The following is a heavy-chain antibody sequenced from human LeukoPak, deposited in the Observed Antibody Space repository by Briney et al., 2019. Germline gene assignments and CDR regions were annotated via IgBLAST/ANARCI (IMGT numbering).Heavy chain of an antibody. J-gene: IGHJ4*02. D-gene: IGHD5-18*01. Sequence: PGGSLRLSCAASGFTFSDYYMSWIRQAPGKGLEWVSYISSSGSTIYYADSVKGRFTISRDNAKNSLYLQMNSLRAEDTAVYYCARAVEYSYGSYYFDYWGQGTLVTVSS. CDR1: GFTFSDYY. CDR2: ISSSGSTI. V-gene: IGHV3-11*04. CDR3: ARAVEYSYGSYYFDY.